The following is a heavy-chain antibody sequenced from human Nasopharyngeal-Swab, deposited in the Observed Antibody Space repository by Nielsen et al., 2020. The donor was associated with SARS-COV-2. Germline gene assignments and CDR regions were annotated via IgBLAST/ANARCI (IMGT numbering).Heavy chain of an antibody. J-gene: IGHJ3*02. CDR3: ASNPLYCSSTSCYHDAFDI. CDR1: GYTFTSYG. CDR2: ISAYNGNT. Sequence: ASVKVSCKAYGYTFTSYGISWVRQAPGQGLEWMGWISAYNGNTNYAQKLQGRVTMTTDTSTSTAYMELRSLRSDDTAVYYCASNPLYCSSTSCYHDAFDIWGQGTMVTVS. D-gene: IGHD2-2*01. V-gene: IGHV1-18*01.